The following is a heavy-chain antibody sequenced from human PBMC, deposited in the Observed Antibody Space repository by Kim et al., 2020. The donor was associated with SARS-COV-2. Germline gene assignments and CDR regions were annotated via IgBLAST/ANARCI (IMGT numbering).Heavy chain of an antibody. CDR3: AREGVAGTGDY. J-gene: IGHJ4*02. V-gene: IGHV1-69*04. D-gene: IGHD6-19*01. Sequence: SVKVSCKASGGTFSSYAISWVRQAPGQGLEWMGRIIPILGIANYAQKFQGRVTITADKSTSTAYMELSSLRSEDTAVYYCAREGVAGTGDYWGQGTLVTVSS. CDR2: IIPILGIA. CDR1: GGTFSSYA.